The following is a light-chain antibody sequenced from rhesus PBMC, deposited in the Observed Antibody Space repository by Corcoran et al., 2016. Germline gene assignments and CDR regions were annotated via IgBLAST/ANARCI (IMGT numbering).Light chain of an antibody. V-gene: IGKV1-22*01. Sequence: DIQMTQSPSSLSASVGDTVTITRRASQSISSWLAWYQQKPGKAPKVLIYKASPLQSGVPSRFSGSGSGSDFTLPISSLQSEDFAPYYCPTYGSSPLTFGGGTKVESK. J-gene: IGKJ4*01. CDR3: PTYGSSPLT. CDR1: QSISSW. CDR2: KAS.